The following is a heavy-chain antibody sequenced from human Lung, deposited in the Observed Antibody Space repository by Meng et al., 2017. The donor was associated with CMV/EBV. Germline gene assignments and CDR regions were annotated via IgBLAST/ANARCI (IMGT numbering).Heavy chain of an antibody. CDR2: IRHDGTTK. Sequence: GGSXRLXCAASGFSFDNHGMHWVRQTPGKGLEWVAFIRHDGTTKFYGDSVKGRFTISRDNSKNTVYLQMNSLRPEETAVYYCAKDLLLFGGANAYFDSWGQGTLVTVSS. J-gene: IGHJ4*02. V-gene: IGHV3-30*02. CDR1: GFSFDNHG. D-gene: IGHD3-16*01. CDR3: AKDLLLFGGANAYFDS.